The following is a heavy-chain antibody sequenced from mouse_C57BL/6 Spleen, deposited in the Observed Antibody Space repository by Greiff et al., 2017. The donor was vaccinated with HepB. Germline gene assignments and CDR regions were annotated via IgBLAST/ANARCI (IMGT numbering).Heavy chain of an antibody. V-gene: IGHV1-59*01. CDR1: GYTFTSYW. J-gene: IGHJ2*01. D-gene: IGHD2-3*01. Sequence: QVQLQQPGAELVRPGTSVKLSCKASGYTFTSYWMHWVKQRPGQGLEWIGVIDPSDSHTNYNQKFKGKATLTVDTSSSTDYMQLSSLTSEDSAVYYCARVGGYYEYYFDYWGQGTTLTVSS. CDR2: IDPSDSHT. CDR3: ARVGGYYEYYFDY.